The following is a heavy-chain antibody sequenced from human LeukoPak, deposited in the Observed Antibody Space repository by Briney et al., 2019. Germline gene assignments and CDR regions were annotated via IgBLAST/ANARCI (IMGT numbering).Heavy chain of an antibody. CDR3: ARESRFSGGGGIDY. D-gene: IGHD2-15*01. V-gene: IGHV4-34*01. CDR2: INHSGST. J-gene: IGHJ4*02. Sequence: PSETLPLTCAVYGGSFSGYYWSWLRQPPGKGLEWIGEINHSGSTNYNPSLKSRVTISVDTSKNQFSLKLSSVTAADTAVYYCARESRFSGGGGIDYWGQGTLVTVSS. CDR1: GGSFSGYY.